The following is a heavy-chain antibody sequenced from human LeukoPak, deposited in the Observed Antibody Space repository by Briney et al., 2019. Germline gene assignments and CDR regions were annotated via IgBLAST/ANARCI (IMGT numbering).Heavy chain of an antibody. CDR2: IIPTFGIA. CDR3: TRDRGNYYDSSGLNWFDP. CDR1: GGTFNNYV. J-gene: IGHJ5*02. V-gene: IGHV1-69*10. D-gene: IGHD3-22*01. Sequence: ASVTVSCKASGGTFNNYVISWVRQAPGQGLEWMGGIIPTFGIANYAQKFQGRVTITADKSTSTAYMELSRLRSEDTAVYYCTRDRGNYYDSSGLNWFDPWGQGTLVTVSS.